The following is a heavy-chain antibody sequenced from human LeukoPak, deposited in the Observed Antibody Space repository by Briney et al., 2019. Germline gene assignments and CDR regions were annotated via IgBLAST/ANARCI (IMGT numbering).Heavy chain of an antibody. D-gene: IGHD3-22*01. CDR2: ISGSGGST. J-gene: IGHJ3*01. Sequence: GGSLRLSCAASGFTFSNYAMSWVRQAPGKGLEWVSVISGSGGSTYNADSVKGRFSISRDNSKNTLYLQMNSLRAEDTAVYYCAKAGVRYSDSSGLYAFDFWGRGTTVTVSS. V-gene: IGHV3-23*01. CDR1: GFTFSNYA. CDR3: AKAGVRYSDSSGLYAFDF.